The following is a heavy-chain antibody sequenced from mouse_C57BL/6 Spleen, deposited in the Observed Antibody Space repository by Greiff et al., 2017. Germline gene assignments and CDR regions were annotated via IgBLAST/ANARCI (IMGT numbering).Heavy chain of an antibody. J-gene: IGHJ2*01. CDR2: IDPSDSYT. Sequence: QVQLQQPGAELVKPGASVKLSCKASGYTFTSYWMQWVKQRPGQGLEWIGEIDPSDSYTNYNQKFKGKATLTVDTSSSTAYMQRSSLTSEDSAVYYCARYPGGSFFDYRGQGTTLTVSS. CDR1: GYTFTSYW. D-gene: IGHD1-1*02. V-gene: IGHV1-50*01. CDR3: ARYPGGSFFDY.